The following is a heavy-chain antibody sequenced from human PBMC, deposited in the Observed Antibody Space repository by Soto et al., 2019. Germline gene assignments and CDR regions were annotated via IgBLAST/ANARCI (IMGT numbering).Heavy chain of an antibody. D-gene: IGHD3-10*01. Sequence: SLRLSCTASGFTFGDYAMSWVRQAPGKGLGWVGSIRSKGSGGTSEYAASVKGRFTFSRDDSKSIAYLQMNSLKIEDTAVYYCTRDQPITPWGQGTMVTVSS. J-gene: IGHJ3*01. V-gene: IGHV3-49*04. CDR3: TRDQPITP. CDR1: GFTFGDYA. CDR2: IRSKGSGGTS.